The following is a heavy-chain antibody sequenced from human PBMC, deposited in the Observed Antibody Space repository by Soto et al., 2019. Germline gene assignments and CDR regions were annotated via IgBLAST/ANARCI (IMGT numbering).Heavy chain of an antibody. D-gene: IGHD6-6*01. CDR1: GYTFTGYY. CDR2: INPNSGGT. CDR3: ARVGDGSSFDAFDI. J-gene: IGHJ3*02. V-gene: IGHV1-2*04. Sequence: ASVKVSCKASGYTFTGYYMHWVRQAPGQGLEWMGWINPNSGGTNYAQKFQGWVTMTRDTSISTAYMELSRLRSDDTAVYYCARVGDGSSFDAFDIWGQGTMVTVSS.